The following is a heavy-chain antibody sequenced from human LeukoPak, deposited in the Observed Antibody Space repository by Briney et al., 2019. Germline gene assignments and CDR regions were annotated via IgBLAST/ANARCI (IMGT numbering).Heavy chain of an antibody. Sequence: PGGSLRLSCAASGFTFSDYYMTWTRQAPGKGLEWVSYISGVASDIHYADSVKGRFTISRDNAKNSVYLQMNSLRAGDTAVYYCARGGALGMDVWGQGTTVTVSS. CDR3: ARGGALGMDV. D-gene: IGHD1-26*01. V-gene: IGHV3-11*01. CDR2: ISGVASDI. J-gene: IGHJ6*02. CDR1: GFTFSDYY.